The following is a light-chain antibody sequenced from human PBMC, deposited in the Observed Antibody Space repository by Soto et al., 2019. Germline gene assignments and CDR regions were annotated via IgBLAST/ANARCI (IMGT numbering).Light chain of an antibody. J-gene: IGKJ5*01. CDR1: QGISSA. CDR3: QQFNSYPHT. Sequence: AIQLTQSPSSLSASVGDRVTITCRASQGISSALAWFQQKPGKAPKLLIYSASSLESGVPSRFSGSGSGTESSLTISSLQPEDFAAYFCQQFNSYPHTFGQGTRLEIK. V-gene: IGKV1-13*02. CDR2: SAS.